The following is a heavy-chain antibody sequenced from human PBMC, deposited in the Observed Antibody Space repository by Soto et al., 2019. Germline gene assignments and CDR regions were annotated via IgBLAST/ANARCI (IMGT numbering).Heavy chain of an antibody. V-gene: IGHV3-30*18. CDR2: ISYDGSNK. CDR3: AEDQGYDYYYGMDV. J-gene: IGHJ6*02. Sequence: GGSLRLSCAASGFTFSSYGMPWVRQAPGKGLEWAAVISYDGSNKYYADSVKGRFTISRDNSKNTLYLQMNSLRAEDTAVYYCAEDQGYDYYYGMDVWGQGTTVTVSS. CDR1: GFTFSSYG.